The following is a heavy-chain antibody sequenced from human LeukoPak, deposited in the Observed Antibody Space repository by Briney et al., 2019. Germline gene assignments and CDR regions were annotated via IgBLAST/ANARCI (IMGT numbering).Heavy chain of an antibody. CDR3: ASYYSSGWHELHY. V-gene: IGHV3-48*01. CDR1: GFTFSSYS. D-gene: IGHD6-19*01. Sequence: GGSLRLSCAASGFTFSSYSMNWVRQAPGKGLEWVSYISSSSSSIYYADSVKGRFTISRDNAKNSLYLQMNSLRAEDTAVYYCASYYSSGWHELHYWGQGTLVTVSS. J-gene: IGHJ4*02. CDR2: ISSSSSSI.